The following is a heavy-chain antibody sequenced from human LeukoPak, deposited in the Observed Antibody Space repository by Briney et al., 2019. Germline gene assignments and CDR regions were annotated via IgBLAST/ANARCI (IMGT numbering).Heavy chain of an antibody. J-gene: IGHJ4*02. V-gene: IGHV4-59*01. CDR1: GGSISSYY. CDR3: AREVMVRGVIIFDY. D-gene: IGHD3-10*01. Sequence: SETLSLTCTVSGGSISSYYWSWIRQPPGKGLEWIGYIYYSGSINYNPSLKSRVTISVDTSKNQFSLKLSSVTAADTAVYYCAREVMVRGVIIFDYWGQGTLVTVSS. CDR2: IYYSGSI.